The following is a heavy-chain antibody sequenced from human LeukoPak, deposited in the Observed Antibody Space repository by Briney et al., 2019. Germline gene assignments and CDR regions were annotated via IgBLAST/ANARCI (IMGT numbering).Heavy chain of an antibody. CDR3: ARFLEWPGVDY. D-gene: IGHD3-3*01. V-gene: IGHV1-69*04. J-gene: IGHJ4*02. CDR2: IIPILGIA. Sequence: GSSVKVSCKASGGTFSSYAISWVRQSPGQGLEWMGRIIPILGIANYAQKFQGRVTITADKSTSTAYMELSSLRSDDTAVYYCARFLEWPGVDYWGQGTLVTVSS. CDR1: GGTFSSYA.